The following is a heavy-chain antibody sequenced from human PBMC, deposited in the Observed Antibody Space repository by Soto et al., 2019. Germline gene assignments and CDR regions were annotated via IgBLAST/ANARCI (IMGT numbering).Heavy chain of an antibody. CDR2: IYHSGST. CDR3: ASLSIAAAGTDFDY. Sequence: SETLSLTCAVSGGSISSSNWWSWVRQPPGKGLEWIGEIYHSGSTNYNPSLKSRVTISVDKSKNQFSLKLSSVTAADTAVYYCASLSIAAAGTDFDYWGPGTLLTVSS. V-gene: IGHV4-4*02. J-gene: IGHJ4*02. D-gene: IGHD6-13*01. CDR1: GGSISSSNW.